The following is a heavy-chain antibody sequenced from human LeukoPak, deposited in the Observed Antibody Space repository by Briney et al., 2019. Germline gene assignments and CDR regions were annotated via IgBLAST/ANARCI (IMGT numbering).Heavy chain of an antibody. CDR2: INSGGAPI. V-gene: IGHV3-48*02. D-gene: IGHD4-23*01. J-gene: IGHJ3*02. CDR1: GFTLSAYS. Sequence: GGSLRLSCAASGFTLSAYSMNWVRQAPGKGLEWVSHINSGGAPIFYADSVKGRFTISRDNGQNSLYLQMNSLRDGDTAMYYCARDNSGGFGDHVYAYDIWGQGTMVTVSS. CDR3: ARDNSGGFGDHVYAYDI.